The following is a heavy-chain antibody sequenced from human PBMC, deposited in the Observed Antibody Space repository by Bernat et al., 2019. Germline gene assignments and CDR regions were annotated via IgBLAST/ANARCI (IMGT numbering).Heavy chain of an antibody. V-gene: IGHV3-30-3*01. CDR1: GFTFSSYA. CDR2: ISYDGSNK. D-gene: IGHD1-26*01. J-gene: IGHJ4*02. CDR3: ARESGSYSKYYFDY. Sequence: QVQLVESEGGVVQPGRSLRLSCAASGFTFSSYAMHWVRQAPGKGLEWVAVISYDGSNKYYADPVKGRFTISRDNSKNTLYLQMNSLRAGDTAVYYCARESGSYSKYYFDYWGQGTLVTVSS.